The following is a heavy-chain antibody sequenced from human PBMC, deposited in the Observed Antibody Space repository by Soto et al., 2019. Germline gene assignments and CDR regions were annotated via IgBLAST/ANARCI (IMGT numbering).Heavy chain of an antibody. V-gene: IGHV3-23*01. CDR3: AKDQGWLQFGDAFDV. Sequence: PGGSLRLSCAASGFTFSSYAMSWVRQAPGKGLEWVSAVSGSGGSTYYADSVKGRFTISRDNSKNTLYLQMNSLRAEDTAVYYCAKDQGWLQFGDAFDVWGQGTMVTVPS. D-gene: IGHD5-12*01. CDR2: VSGSGGST. J-gene: IGHJ3*01. CDR1: GFTFSSYA.